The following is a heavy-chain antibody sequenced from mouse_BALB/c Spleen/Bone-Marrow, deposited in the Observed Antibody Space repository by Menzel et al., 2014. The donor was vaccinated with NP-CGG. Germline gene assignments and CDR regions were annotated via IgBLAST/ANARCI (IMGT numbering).Heavy chain of an antibody. V-gene: IGHV1S137*01. CDR1: GYTFTDYA. J-gene: IGHJ4*01. Sequence: VQLQQSGAELVRPGVSVKISCKGSGYTFTDYAMHWVKQSHAESLEWIGVINTYFGDISYNQKFKGKATIAVDKTSRTVYMELARLTAEDSAIYYCARGYSNNYAMDYWGQGTSVTVSP. CDR3: ARGYSNNYAMDY. D-gene: IGHD2-5*01. CDR2: INTYFGDI.